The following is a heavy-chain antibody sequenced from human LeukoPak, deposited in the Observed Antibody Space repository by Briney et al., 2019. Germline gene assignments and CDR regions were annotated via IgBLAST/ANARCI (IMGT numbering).Heavy chain of an antibody. V-gene: IGHV3-7*01. CDR3: ATNSDYRFEY. CDR1: RFTFSSYW. D-gene: IGHD3-22*01. Sequence: PGGSLRLSCAASRFTFSSYWMSWVRQAPGRGLEWVANIEKDGSKKNYVDSVKGRFTISRDNAKNSLFLQMSSLRDEDTAVYHCATNSDYRFEYWGQGTLVTVSS. J-gene: IGHJ4*02. CDR2: IEKDGSKK.